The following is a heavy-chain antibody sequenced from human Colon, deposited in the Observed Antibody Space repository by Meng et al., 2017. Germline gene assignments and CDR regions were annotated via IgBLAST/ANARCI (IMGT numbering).Heavy chain of an antibody. Sequence: QLQESGPGLVKPPVTLSLTCGVSGVSVTSGQFWTWVRQPPGKGLEWIGEFHYTGPINYKPSLMSRVTISVDASRNQFSLRLTSVTAADTAVYYCAASSGWYRIDSWGQGTLVTVSS. D-gene: IGHD6-19*01. V-gene: IGHV4-4*03. CDR3: AASSGWYRIDS. CDR2: FHYTGPI. CDR1: GVSVTSGQF. J-gene: IGHJ4*02.